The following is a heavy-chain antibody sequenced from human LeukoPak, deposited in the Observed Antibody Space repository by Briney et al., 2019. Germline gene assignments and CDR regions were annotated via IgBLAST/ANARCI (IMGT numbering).Heavy chain of an antibody. J-gene: IGHJ6*03. Sequence: GGSLRLSCAASGFTFSSYEMDWVRQAPGKGLEWVSYISSSGSTIYYAESVKGRFTMSRDNAKNSLYLQMNSLRAEDTAVYYCARGSGSYQLYYYYYYMDVWGKGTTVTISS. CDR1: GFTFSSYE. CDR2: ISSSGSTI. D-gene: IGHD1-26*01. CDR3: ARGSGSYQLYYYYYYMDV. V-gene: IGHV3-48*03.